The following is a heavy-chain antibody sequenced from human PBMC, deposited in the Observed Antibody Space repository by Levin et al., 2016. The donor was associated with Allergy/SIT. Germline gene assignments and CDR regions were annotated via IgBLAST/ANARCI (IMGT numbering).Heavy chain of an antibody. CDR2: ISTSGNNK. V-gene: IGHV3-11*01. D-gene: IGHD7-27*01. Sequence: VRQMPGKGLAWVSYISTSGNNKYYADSVKGRFTISRDNAKNSVYLQLNSLRAEDTAVYYCARVPNWSYEGSHYWGQGTLVTVSS. J-gene: IGHJ4*02. CDR3: ARVPNWSYEGSHY.